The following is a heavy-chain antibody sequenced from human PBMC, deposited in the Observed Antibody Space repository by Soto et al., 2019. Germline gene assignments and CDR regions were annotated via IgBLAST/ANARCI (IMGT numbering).Heavy chain of an antibody. CDR2: ISGSGSST. Sequence: EVQLLESGGGLVEPGGSRRLSCAASEFTFSSYTMSWFRQAPGKGLEWVSTISGSGSSTYSADSVKGRFTISRDNSKNTLYLQMNSLRVEDTAIYYCAKAWGIDYWGQGTLVTVSS. CDR1: EFTFSSYT. CDR3: AKAWGIDY. D-gene: IGHD7-27*01. V-gene: IGHV3-23*01. J-gene: IGHJ4*02.